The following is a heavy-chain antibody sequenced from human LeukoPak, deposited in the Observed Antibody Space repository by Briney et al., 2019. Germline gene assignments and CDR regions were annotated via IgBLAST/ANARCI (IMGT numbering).Heavy chain of an antibody. CDR1: GGSIRSSYYY. V-gene: IGHV4-39*07. Sequence: SETLSLTCTVSGGSIRSSYYYWGWIRQPPGKGLEWIGSIYDSGSTYYNPSLKSRVTISVDTSKNQFSLKLSSVTAADTAVYYCASGVGDVVVVAATPYFQHWGQGTLVTVSS. J-gene: IGHJ1*01. CDR3: ASGVGDVVVVAATPYFQH. D-gene: IGHD2-15*01. CDR2: IYDSGST.